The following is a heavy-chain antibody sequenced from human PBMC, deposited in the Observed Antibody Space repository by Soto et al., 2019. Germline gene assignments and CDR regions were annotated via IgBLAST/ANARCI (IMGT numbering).Heavy chain of an antibody. D-gene: IGHD6-6*01. CDR1: GFTFSDYD. Sequence: GGSLRLSCAASGFTFSDYDMHWVRQATGKGLEWVSSITTADDTYYPGSVKGRFTVSREDAKSSLYLQMNSLRAEDTAVYYCARGMLSIDFDPWARELWSPSPQ. V-gene: IGHV3-13*01. J-gene: IGHJ5*02. CDR3: ARGMLSIDFDP. CDR2: ITTADDT.